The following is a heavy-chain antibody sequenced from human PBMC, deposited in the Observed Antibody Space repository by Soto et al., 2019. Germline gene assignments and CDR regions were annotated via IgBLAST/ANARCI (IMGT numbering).Heavy chain of an antibody. D-gene: IGHD1-7*01. J-gene: IGHJ4*02. CDR2: MSGSSSTT. CDR1: GLTFSNYA. V-gene: IGHV3-23*01. Sequence: GGSLRLSWATSGLTFSNYAMSWVRQAPGGGLEWVSSMSGSSSTTYYADSVKGRFTISRDRSKNTLYLQMSSLRAEDTALYYCAKNQERELPRVIDFWGQGTLVTVSS. CDR3: AKNQERELPRVIDF.